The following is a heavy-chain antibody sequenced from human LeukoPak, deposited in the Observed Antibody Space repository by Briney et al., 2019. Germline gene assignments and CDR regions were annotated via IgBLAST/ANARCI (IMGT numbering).Heavy chain of an antibody. V-gene: IGHV3-64D*09. D-gene: IGHD6-13*01. Sequence: SGGSLRLSCSASGFTFSGYAMHWVRQAPGKGLEYVSAITSDGGSTYYADSMKGRFTISGDNSKNTLYLQMSSLRGEDTAVYYCVKSRASSWYVHDYWGQGTLVTVSS. J-gene: IGHJ4*02. CDR1: GFTFSGYA. CDR3: VKSRASSWYVHDY. CDR2: ITSDGGST.